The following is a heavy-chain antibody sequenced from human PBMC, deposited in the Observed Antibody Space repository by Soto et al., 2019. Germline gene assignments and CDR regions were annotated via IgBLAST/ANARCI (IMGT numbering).Heavy chain of an antibody. V-gene: IGHV2-5*02. Sequence: QITLKESGPTLVKPTQTLTLTCTFSGFSLSTSGVGVGWIRQPPGKALEWLALIYWDDDKRYSPSLKRRLTITKDTSKNQVVLTMANMDPVDTATYYCAHRQTYCGGNCYSGFDYWGQGTLVTVSS. CDR3: AHRQTYCGGNCYSGFDY. CDR1: GFSLSTSGVG. CDR2: IYWDDDK. J-gene: IGHJ4*02. D-gene: IGHD2-21*02.